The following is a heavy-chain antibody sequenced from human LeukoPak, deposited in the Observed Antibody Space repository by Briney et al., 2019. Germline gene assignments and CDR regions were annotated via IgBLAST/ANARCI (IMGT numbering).Heavy chain of an antibody. CDR2: IYYSGST. Sequence: SETLSLTCTVSGGSISSYYWSWIRQPPGKGLEWIGYIYYSGSTNYNPSLKSRVTISVDTSKNQFSLKLSSVSAADTAVYYCARAYSSSWYWNWFDPWGQGTLVTVSS. D-gene: IGHD6-13*01. V-gene: IGHV4-59*08. CDR3: ARAYSSSWYWNWFDP. J-gene: IGHJ5*02. CDR1: GGSISSYY.